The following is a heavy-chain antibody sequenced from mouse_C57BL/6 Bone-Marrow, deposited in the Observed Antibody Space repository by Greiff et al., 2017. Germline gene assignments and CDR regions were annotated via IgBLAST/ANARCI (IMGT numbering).Heavy chain of an antibody. V-gene: IGHV1-81*01. D-gene: IGHD1-1*01. CDR2: IYPRSGNT. CDR3: ARSWDYGSSYEGFAY. J-gene: IGHJ3*01. CDR1: GYTFTSYG. Sequence: VQRVESGAELARPGASVKLSCKASGYTFTSYGISWVKQRTGQGLEWIGEIYPRSGNTYYNEKFKGQATLTADKSSSTAYLELRSLTSEDSAVYFCARSWDYGSSYEGFAYWGQGTLVTVSA.